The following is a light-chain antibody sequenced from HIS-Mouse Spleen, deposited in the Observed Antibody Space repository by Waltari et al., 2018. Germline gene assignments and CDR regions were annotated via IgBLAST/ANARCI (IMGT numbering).Light chain of an antibody. Sequence: QSALTQPASVSGSPGQSITISCTGTSSDVGSYNLVPWYQQHPGKAPKLLFYEGSKRPSGVSNRFSGSKSGNTASLTISGLQAEDEADYYCCSYAGSSTFVVFGGGTKLTVL. CDR2: EGS. CDR3: CSYAGSSTFVV. V-gene: IGLV2-23*01. CDR1: SSDVGSYNL. J-gene: IGLJ2*01.